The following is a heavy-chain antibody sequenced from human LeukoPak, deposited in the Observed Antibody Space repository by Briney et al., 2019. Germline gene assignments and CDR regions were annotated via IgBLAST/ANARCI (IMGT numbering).Heavy chain of an antibody. J-gene: IGHJ5*02. Sequence: GGSLRLSCAASGFTFSDYYMSWIRQAPGKGLEWVSYISSSGSTIYYADSVKGRFTISRDNARNSLYLQMNTLRAEDTAVYSCARGADGVSSNSRGWFDPWGQGTLVTVSS. CDR1: GFTFSDYY. CDR3: ARGADGVSSNSRGWFDP. V-gene: IGHV3-11*04. D-gene: IGHD2-15*01. CDR2: ISSSGSTI.